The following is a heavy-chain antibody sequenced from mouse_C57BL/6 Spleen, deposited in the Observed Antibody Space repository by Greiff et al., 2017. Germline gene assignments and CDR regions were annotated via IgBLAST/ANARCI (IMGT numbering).Heavy chain of an antibody. D-gene: IGHD2-5*01. J-gene: IGHJ3*01. CDR1: GYTFTSYW. CDR3: AREYSKGAWFAY. CDR2: IDPSDSYT. V-gene: IGHV1-59*01. Sequence: QVQLQQPGAELVRPGTSVKLSCKASGYTFTSYWMHWVKQRPGQGLEWLGVIDPSDSYTNYNQKFKGKATLTVETSSSTAYMQLSSLTSEDSAVYYCAREYSKGAWFAYWGQGTLVTVSA.